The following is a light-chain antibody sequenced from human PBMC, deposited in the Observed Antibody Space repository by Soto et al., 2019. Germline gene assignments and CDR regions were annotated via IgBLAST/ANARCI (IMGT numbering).Light chain of an antibody. CDR1: QSVSSSY. Sequence: EIVLTQSPGTLSFSPGERATLSCRASQSVSSSYLAWYQQKPGQAPRLLIYGASTRATGIPDRFSGSGSGTDFTLTISRLEPEDFAVYYCHQYGRSPPWTFGQGTKVEMK. CDR3: HQYGRSPPWT. CDR2: GAS. J-gene: IGKJ1*01. V-gene: IGKV3-20*01.